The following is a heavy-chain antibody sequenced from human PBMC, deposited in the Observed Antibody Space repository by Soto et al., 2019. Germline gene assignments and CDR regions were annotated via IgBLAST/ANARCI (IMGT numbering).Heavy chain of an antibody. V-gene: IGHV3-23*01. Sequence: EVQLLNSGGGLVQPGGSPRLSCAASGFTFSNYDMNWVRQAPGKGLEWVSAISGRGSSTYYADSVKGRFTISRDDAKNTAYLQMNRLRAEDTAVYYCAKGSIVAGAIRYDLDDWGQGTLVTVSS. CDR1: GFTFSNYD. CDR2: ISGRGSST. D-gene: IGHD2-2*01. J-gene: IGHJ4*02. CDR3: AKGSIVAGAIRYDLDD.